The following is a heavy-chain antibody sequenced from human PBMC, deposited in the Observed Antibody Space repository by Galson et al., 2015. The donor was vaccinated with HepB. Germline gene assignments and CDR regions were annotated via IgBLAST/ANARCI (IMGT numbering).Heavy chain of an antibody. Sequence: SLRSCCAACGFVFDDYVMQWGRPAAGKGVGWASVFSWNSGSIGYADYVKGLITISRDNGKNSLYLQMIRLRAEDAELYDCAKVGNSSPHVIGTYDMDVWGKGTTVTVSS. V-gene: IGHV3-9*01. J-gene: IGHJ6*03. CDR3: AKVGNSSPHVIGTYDMDV. CDR1: GFVFDDYV. D-gene: IGHD6-13*01. CDR2: FSWNSGSI.